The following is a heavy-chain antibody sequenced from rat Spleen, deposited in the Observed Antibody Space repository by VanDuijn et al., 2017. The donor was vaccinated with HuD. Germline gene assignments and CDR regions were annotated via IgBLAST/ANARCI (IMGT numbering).Heavy chain of an antibody. CDR2: IWGDGST. D-gene: IGHD1-11*01. V-gene: IGHV2-1*01. CDR3: TRSYGGYNQHWFAY. Sequence: QVQLKESGPGLVQPSQTPSLTCTVSGFSLISYSVHWIRQPPGKGLEWMGGIWGDGSTDYNSALKSRLNITRDTSKSQVFLKMNSLQTDDTATYFCTRSYGGYNQHWFAYWGQGTLVTVSS. CDR1: GFSLISYS. J-gene: IGHJ3*01.